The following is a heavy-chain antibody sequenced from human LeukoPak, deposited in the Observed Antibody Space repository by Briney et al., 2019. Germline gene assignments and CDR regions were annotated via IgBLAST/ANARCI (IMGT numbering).Heavy chain of an antibody. D-gene: IGHD4-23*01. V-gene: IGHV3-11*04. CDR1: GFTFSDYY. J-gene: IGHJ4*02. CDR2: ITSSGNSI. CDR3: ARDPPFDYGGNSGSDY. Sequence: GGSLRLSCAASGFTFSDYYMSWIRQAPGKGLEWVSYITSSGNSIYYADSVKGRFTISRDNAKNSLYLQMNSLRAEDTAVYYCARDPPFDYGGNSGSDYRGQGTLVTVSS.